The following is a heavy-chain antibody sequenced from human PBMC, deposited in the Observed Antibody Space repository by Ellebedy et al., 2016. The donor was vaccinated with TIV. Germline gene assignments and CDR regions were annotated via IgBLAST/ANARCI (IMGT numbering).Heavy chain of an antibody. D-gene: IGHD5-18*01. CDR1: GFLFSAYG. Sequence: GESLKISXAASGFLFSAYGINWIRLAPGKGPEWVSFISKSGDYTSYADSVKGRFTISRDNAKNSLYLQVNSLRAEDTAVYYCATHNAQYSYASWGQGTLVTVSS. V-gene: IGHV3-21*01. CDR3: ATHNAQYSYAS. J-gene: IGHJ5*02. CDR2: ISKSGDYT.